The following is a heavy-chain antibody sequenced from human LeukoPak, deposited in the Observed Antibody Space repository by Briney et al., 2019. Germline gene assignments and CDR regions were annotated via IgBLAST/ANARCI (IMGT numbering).Heavy chain of an antibody. CDR3: ARDSGNFDY. Sequence: GGSLRLSCAASGFTFRSYWMSWVRQAPGKGLEWVSAISGSGGSTYYADSVKGRFTISRDNAKNSLYLQMNSLRAEDTAVYYCARDSGNFDYWGQGTLVTVSS. V-gene: IGHV3-21*01. D-gene: IGHD1-14*01. CDR1: GFTFRSYW. CDR2: ISGSGGST. J-gene: IGHJ4*02.